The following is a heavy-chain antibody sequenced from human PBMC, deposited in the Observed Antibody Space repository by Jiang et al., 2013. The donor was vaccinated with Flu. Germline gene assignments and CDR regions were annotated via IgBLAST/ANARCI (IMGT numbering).Heavy chain of an antibody. CDR1: GYTFTSYG. CDR2: ISAYNGNT. V-gene: IGHV1-18*01. J-gene: IGHJ4*02. CDR3: AVALGYCSSTSCSLDY. D-gene: IGHD2-2*01. Sequence: GAEVKKPGASVKVSCKASGYTFTSYGISWVRQAPGQGLEWMGWISAYNGNTNYAQKLQGRVTMTTDTSTSTAYMELRSLRSDDTAVYYCAVALGYCSSTSCSLDYWGQGTLVTVSS.